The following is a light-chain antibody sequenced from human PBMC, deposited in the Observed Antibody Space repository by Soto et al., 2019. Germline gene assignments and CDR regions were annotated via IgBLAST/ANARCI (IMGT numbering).Light chain of an antibody. Sequence: EIVLTQSPATLSLSPGERATLSCRASQSVSSYLAWYQQKPGQAPRLLINDASNRATGIPARFSGSGSGTDFTLTISSLEPEDFAVYYCQQGAHWPLPFGGGTKVEIK. J-gene: IGKJ4*01. CDR3: QQGAHWPLP. V-gene: IGKV3-11*01. CDR2: DAS. CDR1: QSVSSY.